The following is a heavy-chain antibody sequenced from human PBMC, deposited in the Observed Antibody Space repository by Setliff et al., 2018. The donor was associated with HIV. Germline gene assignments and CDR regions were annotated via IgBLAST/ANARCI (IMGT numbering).Heavy chain of an antibody. V-gene: IGHV4-59*11. D-gene: IGHD3-22*01. CDR1: GGSITPHY. CDR2: IYYSGST. J-gene: IGHJ3*02. CDR3: ARSKSTDYDYYDSTGGRLGAFDI. Sequence: SETLSLTCTVSGGSITPHYWSWIRQPPGKGLEWIGLIYYSGSTNYSPSLKSRVTISVDTSKNQFSLKLSSVTAADSAVYYCARSKSTDYDYYDSTGGRLGAFDIWGQGTMVTV.